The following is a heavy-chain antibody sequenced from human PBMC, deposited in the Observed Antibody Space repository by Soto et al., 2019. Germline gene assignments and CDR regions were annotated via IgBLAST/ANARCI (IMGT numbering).Heavy chain of an antibody. V-gene: IGHV3-9*01. CDR3: VKDRNYFESSGYFDY. CDR1: GFSFDDFA. J-gene: IGHJ4*02. CDR2: LSWNGGYI. Sequence: PGGSLRLSCAASGFSFDDFAMHWVRQAPGKGLEWVSGLSWNGGYIAYADSVKGRFTISRDNAKNSLYLHMSSLRVEDTALYYCVKDRNYFESSGYFDYWGQGTLVTVSS. D-gene: IGHD3-22*01.